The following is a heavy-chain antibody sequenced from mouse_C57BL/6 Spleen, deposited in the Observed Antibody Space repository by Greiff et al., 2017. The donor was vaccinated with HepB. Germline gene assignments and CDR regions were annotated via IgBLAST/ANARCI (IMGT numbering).Heavy chain of an antibody. CDR1: GYTFTDHT. CDR2: IYPRDGST. CDR3: ATRPTIYYYGSSPLDY. Sequence: QVQLQQSDAELVKPGASVKISCKVSGYTFTDHTIHWMKQRPEQGLEWIGYIYPRDGSTKYNEKFKGKATLTADKSSSTAYMQLNSLTSEDSAVYFCATRPTIYYYGSSPLDYWGQGTTLTVSS. J-gene: IGHJ2*01. V-gene: IGHV1-78*01. D-gene: IGHD1-1*01.